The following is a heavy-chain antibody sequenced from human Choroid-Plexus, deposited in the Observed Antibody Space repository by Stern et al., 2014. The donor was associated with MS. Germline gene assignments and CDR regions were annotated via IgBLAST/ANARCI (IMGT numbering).Heavy chain of an antibody. V-gene: IGHV3-30*18. CDR3: AKDRQYLTYFFDH. Sequence: VQLVQSGGGVVQPGRPLRLSCVASGFTLGSWAMHWVRQAPGKGLEGVAVVSYDGRNKYYADSVKVRFTISRDNSQNTLYMQMSSLRPEDTAVYYCAKDRQYLTYFFDHWGQGSLVTVSS. CDR2: VSYDGRNK. D-gene: IGHD2/OR15-2a*01. J-gene: IGHJ5*02. CDR1: GFTLGSWA.